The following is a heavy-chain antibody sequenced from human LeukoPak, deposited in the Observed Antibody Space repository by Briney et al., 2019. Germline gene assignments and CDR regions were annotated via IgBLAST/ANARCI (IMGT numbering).Heavy chain of an antibody. Sequence: GASVKVSCKASGYTFTGYYMHWVRQAPGHGLEWMGVINPSGGSTTYAQKFQGRVTMTRDMSTSTVYMGLSSLRSEDTAVYYCARQPPDTASFDYWGQGTLVTVSS. V-gene: IGHV1-46*01. CDR3: ARQPPDTASFDY. CDR2: INPSGGST. CDR1: GYTFTGYY. J-gene: IGHJ4*02. D-gene: IGHD3-22*01.